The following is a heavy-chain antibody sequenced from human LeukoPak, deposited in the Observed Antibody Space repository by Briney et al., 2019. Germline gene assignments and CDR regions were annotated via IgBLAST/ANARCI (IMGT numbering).Heavy chain of an antibody. CDR2: INPSGGST. J-gene: IGHJ4*02. D-gene: IGHD3-22*01. V-gene: IGHV1-46*01. CDR1: GYTFTTDY. Sequence: ASVKVSCKASGYTFTTDYIHWVRQAPGQGLEWMGIINPSGGSTTYAQKFQGRVIMTGDTSTSTVYMELRSLRAEDTAVYYCARDSIRHYYDSSGPPESDYWGQGTLVTVSS. CDR3: ARDSIRHYYDSSGPPESDY.